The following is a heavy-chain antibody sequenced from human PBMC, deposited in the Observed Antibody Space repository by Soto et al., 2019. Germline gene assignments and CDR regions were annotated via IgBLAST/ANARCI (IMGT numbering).Heavy chain of an antibody. CDR2: ISWNSGSI. V-gene: IGHV3-9*01. D-gene: IGHD2-15*01. CDR1: GFTFDDYA. Sequence: GGSLRLSCAASGFTFDDYAMHWVRQAPGKGLEWVSGISWNSGSIGYADSVKGRFTISRDNAKNSLYLQMNSLRAEDTALYYCAKDTLRYCSGGSCYPWFDPWGQGTLVTVSS. J-gene: IGHJ5*02. CDR3: AKDTLRYCSGGSCYPWFDP.